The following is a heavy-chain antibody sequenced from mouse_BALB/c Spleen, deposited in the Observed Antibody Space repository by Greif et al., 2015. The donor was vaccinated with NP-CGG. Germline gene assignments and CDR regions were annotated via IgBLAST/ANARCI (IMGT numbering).Heavy chain of an antibody. CDR3: ATDGYSNYYAMDY. CDR2: IYPGNVNT. Sequence: QVQLQQPGPELVKPGASVRISCKASGYTFTSYYIHWVKQRPGQGLEWIGWIYPGNVNTKYNEKFKGKATLTADKSSSTAYMQLSSLTSEDSAVYFGATDGYSNYYAMDYWGQGTSVTVSS. V-gene: IGHV1S56*01. CDR1: GYTFTSYY. D-gene: IGHD2-3*01. J-gene: IGHJ4*01.